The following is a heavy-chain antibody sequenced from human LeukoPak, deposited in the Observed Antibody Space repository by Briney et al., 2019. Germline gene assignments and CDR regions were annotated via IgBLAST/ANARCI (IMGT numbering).Heavy chain of an antibody. V-gene: IGHV1-2*02. D-gene: IGHD6-19*01. CDR3: TTYNNGWYWELDY. Sequence: ASVKVSCKTSGHPFTGYYIHWVRQAPGQGLEWMGWINSNSGATNYAQKFQGRLTVTRDMSVTTAYMELSRLRSDDTAMYYCTTYNNGWYWELDYWGQGTLVSVSS. CDR1: GHPFTGYY. CDR2: INSNSGAT. J-gene: IGHJ4*02.